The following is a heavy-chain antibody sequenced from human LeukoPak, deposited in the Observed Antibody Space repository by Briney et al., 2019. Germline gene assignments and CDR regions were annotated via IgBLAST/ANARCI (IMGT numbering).Heavy chain of an antibody. D-gene: IGHD2-15*01. V-gene: IGHV3-30*04. Sequence: TGGSLRLSCAASGFSLSSYAMHWVRQAPGKGLEWVAIISYDGSKKYYADSVKGRFTISRDNSKNTLYLQMNSLRAEDTAVYYCANRYCNGGNCYDFDSWGQGTLVTVSS. CDR3: ANRYCNGGNCYDFDS. CDR2: ISYDGSKK. CDR1: GFSLSSYA. J-gene: IGHJ4*02.